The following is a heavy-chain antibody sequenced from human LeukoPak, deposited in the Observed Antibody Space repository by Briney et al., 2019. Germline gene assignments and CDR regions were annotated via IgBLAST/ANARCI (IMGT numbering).Heavy chain of an antibody. Sequence: GGSLRLSCAASGFTFSNYAMTWVRQAPGKGLEWVSTISGGGGNTYYADSVKGRLTISRDNSKNTLDPQMNSLRAEDTALYYCARDWPSEWEQLPDYDAVDIWGQGTMVTVSS. CDR1: GFTFSNYA. J-gene: IGHJ3*02. CDR3: ARDWPSEWEQLPDYDAVDI. D-gene: IGHD1-26*01. CDR2: ISGGGGNT. V-gene: IGHV3-23*01.